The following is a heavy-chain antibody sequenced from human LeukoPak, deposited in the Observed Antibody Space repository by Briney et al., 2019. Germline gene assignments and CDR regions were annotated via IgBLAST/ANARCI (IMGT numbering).Heavy chain of an antibody. V-gene: IGHV4-59*01. Sequence: PSGTLSLTCTVSGGSISSYYWSWIRQPPGKGLEWIGYIYYSGSTNYNPSLKSRVTISVDTSKNQFSLKLSSVTAADTAVYYCASTRRGAAALDYWGQGTLVTVSP. CDR3: ASTRRGAAALDY. CDR2: IYYSGST. CDR1: GGSISSYY. D-gene: IGHD6-13*01. J-gene: IGHJ4*02.